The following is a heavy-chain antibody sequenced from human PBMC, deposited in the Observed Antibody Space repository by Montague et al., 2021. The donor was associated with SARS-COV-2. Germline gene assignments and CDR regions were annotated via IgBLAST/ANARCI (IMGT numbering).Heavy chain of an antibody. Sequence: SLRLSCAASGFTFSTYAMSWVRQAPGKGLEWVSFIYSGGTRTYYSDPVKGRFTISRDNSQNTLYLQMNSLRAEDTAVYYCAKMSYIVVLPDAMEWYGMDVWGQGTTVTVSS. CDR3: AKMSYIVVLPDAMEWYGMDV. CDR2: IYSGGTRT. CDR1: GFTFSTYA. J-gene: IGHJ6*02. V-gene: IGHV3-23*03. D-gene: IGHD2-2*01.